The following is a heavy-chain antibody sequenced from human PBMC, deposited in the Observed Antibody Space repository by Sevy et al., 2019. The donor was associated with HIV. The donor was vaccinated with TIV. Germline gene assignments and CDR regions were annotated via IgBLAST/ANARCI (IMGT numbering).Heavy chain of an antibody. CDR3: VRAIAKDGSF. J-gene: IGHJ4*02. Sequence: GGSLRLSCVASGFTLNNYWMYWVRQAPGTGLEWVANINQDGGVTYYVDSVRGRFTISRDNGRNLVFLQMNSLRVDDTALYFCVRAIAKDGSFWGQRTLVTVSS. CDR1: GFTLNNYW. D-gene: IGHD6-13*01. CDR2: INQDGGVT. V-gene: IGHV3-7*01.